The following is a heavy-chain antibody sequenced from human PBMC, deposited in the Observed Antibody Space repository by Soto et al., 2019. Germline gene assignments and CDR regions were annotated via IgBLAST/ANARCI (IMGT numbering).Heavy chain of an antibody. CDR3: AREGAASHSYYYGTDV. Sequence: SETLSLTCTVSGGSISSGDSYWSWIRQSPGKGLEWIGYIYHSGSRYYKPSLASRVTISVDTSKNQFSLKLNSVTAADTAVYYCAREGAASHSYYYGTDVWGQGTTVTV. CDR2: IYHSGSR. J-gene: IGHJ6*02. CDR1: GGSISSGDSY. V-gene: IGHV4-30-4*01. D-gene: IGHD3-16*01.